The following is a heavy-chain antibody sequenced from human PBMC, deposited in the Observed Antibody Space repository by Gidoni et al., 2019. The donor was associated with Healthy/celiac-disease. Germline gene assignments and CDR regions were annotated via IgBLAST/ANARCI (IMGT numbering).Heavy chain of an antibody. CDR2: MNPNSGNT. D-gene: IGHD3-9*01. CDR1: GYTFTSSD. Sequence: QVQLVQSGAEVKKPGASVKVSCKASGYTFTSSDINWVRQATGQVLEWMGWMNPNSGNTGYAQKFQGRVTMTRNTSISTAYMELSSLRSEDTAVYYCARGFWYYDILTGYYTGSWFDPWGQGTLVTVSS. CDR3: ARGFWYYDILTGYYTGSWFDP. J-gene: IGHJ5*02. V-gene: IGHV1-8*01.